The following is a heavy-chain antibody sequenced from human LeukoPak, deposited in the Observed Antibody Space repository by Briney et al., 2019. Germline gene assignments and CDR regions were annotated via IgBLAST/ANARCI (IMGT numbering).Heavy chain of an antibody. CDR1: GYTFTSYD. CDR3: ARGRRLRLGELFFY. V-gene: IGHV1-8*01. J-gene: IGHJ4*02. CDR2: MNPNSGNT. Sequence: ASVKVSCKASGYTFTSYDINWVRQATGQGLEWMGWMNPNSGNTGYAQKFQGRVTMTRNTSISTAYMVLSSLRSEDTAVYYCARGRRLRLGELFFYWGQGTLVTVSS. D-gene: IGHD3-16*01.